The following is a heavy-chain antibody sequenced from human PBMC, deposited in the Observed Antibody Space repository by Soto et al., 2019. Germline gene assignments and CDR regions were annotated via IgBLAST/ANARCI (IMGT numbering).Heavy chain of an antibody. CDR1: GFTFSDYY. J-gene: IGHJ4*01. V-gene: IGHV3-11*01. D-gene: IGHD1-1*01. CDR3: ARSGIPLIEILDY. Sequence: QVHLVESGGGLVKPGESLRLSCAASGFTFSDYYMNWIRQAPGQGLEWLSFINTRGETRYIVDSIRGRFTFSRDNARRSLYLQMNSLRAEDTAVYYCARSGIPLIEILDYWGHGTLVTVSS. CDR2: INTRGETR.